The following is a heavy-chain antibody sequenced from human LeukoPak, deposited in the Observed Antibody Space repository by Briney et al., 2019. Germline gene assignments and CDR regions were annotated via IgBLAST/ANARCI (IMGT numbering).Heavy chain of an antibody. Sequence: PSETLSLTCTVSGGSISSYYWSWIRQPPGKGLEWIGYIYYSGSTNYNPSLKSRVTISVDTSKNQFSLKLSSVTAADTAVYYCASGWLGSSDYYYYKDVWGKGTTVTVSS. CDR2: IYYSGST. J-gene: IGHJ6*03. V-gene: IGHV4-59*08. D-gene: IGHD3-22*01. CDR1: GGSISSYY. CDR3: ASGWLGSSDYYYYKDV.